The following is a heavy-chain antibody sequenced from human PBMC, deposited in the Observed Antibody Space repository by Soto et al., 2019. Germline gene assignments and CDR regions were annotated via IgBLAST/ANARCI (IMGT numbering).Heavy chain of an antibody. Sequence: GASVKVSCKASGYTFTGYYMHWVRQAPGQGLEWMGWINPNSGGTNYAQKFQGWVTMTRDTSISTAYMELSRLRSDDTAVYYCAREELRFLEWSIPDYGMDVWGQGTTVTAP. J-gene: IGHJ6*02. D-gene: IGHD3-3*01. V-gene: IGHV1-2*04. CDR2: INPNSGGT. CDR1: GYTFTGYY. CDR3: AREELRFLEWSIPDYGMDV.